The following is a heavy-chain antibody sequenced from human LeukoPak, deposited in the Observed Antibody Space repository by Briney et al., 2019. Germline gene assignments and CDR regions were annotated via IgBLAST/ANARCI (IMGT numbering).Heavy chain of an antibody. Sequence: GGSLRLSCAASGFTFGNYGMSWVRQAPGKGLEWVSGINWNGGSTGYADSVEGRFTIFRDNAKNSQYLQMNSLRVEDTALYYCARAQTYGDSRLLLDYWGQGTLVTVSS. V-gene: IGHV3-20*04. CDR3: ARAQTYGDSRLLLDY. J-gene: IGHJ4*02. CDR1: GFTFGNYG. D-gene: IGHD4-17*01. CDR2: INWNGGST.